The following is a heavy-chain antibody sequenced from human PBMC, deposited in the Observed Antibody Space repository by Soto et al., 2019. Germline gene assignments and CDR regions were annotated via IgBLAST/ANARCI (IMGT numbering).Heavy chain of an antibody. CDR2: IYYSGST. CDR1: GGSISSSSYY. V-gene: IGHV4-39*01. D-gene: IGHD2-2*02. Sequence: ASETLSLTCTVSGGSISSSSYYWGWIRQPPGKGLEWIGSIYYSGSTYYNPSLKSRVTISVDTSKNQFSLKLSSVTAADTAVYYCARHRVGYCSVTSCYTLDSWGQGTLVTVSS. J-gene: IGHJ4*02. CDR3: ARHRVGYCSVTSCYTLDS.